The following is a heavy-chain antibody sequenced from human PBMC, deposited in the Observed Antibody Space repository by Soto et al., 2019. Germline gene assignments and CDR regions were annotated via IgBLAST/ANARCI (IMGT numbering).Heavy chain of an antibody. CDR1: GGSISSGDYY. CDR3: AREWRYSTWYFDL. D-gene: IGHD5-12*01. J-gene: IGHJ2*01. V-gene: IGHV4-30-4*01. CDR2: IYYSGST. Sequence: QVQLQESGPGLVKSSQTLSLTCTVSGGSISSGDYYWSWIRQPPGKGLEWIAYIYYSGSTYYNPSLKSRVTISVDTSKNQFSLKLNSVTAADTAVYYCAREWRYSTWYFDLWGRGTLVTVSS.